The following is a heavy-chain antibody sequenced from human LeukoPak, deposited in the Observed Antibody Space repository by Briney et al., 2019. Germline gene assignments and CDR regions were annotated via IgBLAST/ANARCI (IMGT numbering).Heavy chain of an antibody. J-gene: IGHJ6*03. V-gene: IGHV3-23*01. CDR2: ISGSGGST. CDR1: GFIFSDYV. CDR3: AKDGGGTIFGMVIILHYMDV. Sequence: GGSLRLSCAASGFIFSDYVMNWVRQAPGKGLEWVSTISGSGGSTYYADSVKGRFTISRENSKNTLYLKMNSLRAEDTAVYYRAKDGGGTIFGMVIILHYMDVWGKGTTVTVSS. D-gene: IGHD3-3*01.